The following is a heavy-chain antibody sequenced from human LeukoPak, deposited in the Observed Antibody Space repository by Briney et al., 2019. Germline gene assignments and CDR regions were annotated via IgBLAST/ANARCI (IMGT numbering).Heavy chain of an antibody. CDR3: ARGRGYCSRTTCWYFDY. CDR2: INSGSDII. J-gene: IGHJ4*02. CDR1: GFTFPTYH. Sequence: PGGSLRLSCAASGFTFPTYHMVWVRQSPGKGLEWLAYINSGSDIIYYADSVKGRFTISRANAKNSLYLEMISLRAEDTAVYFCARGRGYCSRTTCWYFDYWGQGTLVTVSS. V-gene: IGHV3-48*01. D-gene: IGHD2-2*01.